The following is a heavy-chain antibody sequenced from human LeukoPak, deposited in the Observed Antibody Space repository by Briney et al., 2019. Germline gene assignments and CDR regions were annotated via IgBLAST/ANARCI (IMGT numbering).Heavy chain of an antibody. J-gene: IGHJ4*02. CDR1: GGSISSYY. V-gene: IGHV4-4*07. D-gene: IGHD6-19*01. CDR3: ASIAVAGWYFDY. Sequence: SETLSLTCTVSGGSISSYYWSWIRQPAGKGLEWIGRIYTSGSTNYNPSLKSRVTMSVDTSKNQFSLKLSSVTAADTAVYYCASIAVAGWYFDYWGQGTLVTVSS. CDR2: IYTSGST.